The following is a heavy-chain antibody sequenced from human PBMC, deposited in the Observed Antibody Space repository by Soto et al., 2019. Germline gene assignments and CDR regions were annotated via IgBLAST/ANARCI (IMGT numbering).Heavy chain of an antibody. D-gene: IGHD6-6*01. Sequence: QVQLVQSGAEVKKPGASVKVSCKASGYTFTGYYMHWVRQAPGQGLEWMGWINPNSGGTNYAQKFKGRVTMSRDTAIITAGMELIRLRSDDTAGYYGARDRCGYSSSSLYICFDPWGQGTRVTVSS. J-gene: IGHJ5*02. V-gene: IGHV1-2*02. CDR3: ARDRCGYSSSSLYICFDP. CDR1: GYTFTGYY. CDR2: INPNSGGT.